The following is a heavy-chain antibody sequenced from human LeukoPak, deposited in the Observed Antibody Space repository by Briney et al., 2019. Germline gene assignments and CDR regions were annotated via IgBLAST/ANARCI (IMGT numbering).Heavy chain of an antibody. CDR3: ASHRRYTTGSEEFDY. D-gene: IGHD2/OR15-2a*01. Sequence: SETLSLTCTVSGGSISSSDYYGAGIRQPPGKGLECIGSIYYNGNTYYNPSLKSRVTISVDMSNNQFSLKLSSVTAADTAVYYCASHRRYTTGSEEFDYWGQGTLVTVSS. CDR1: GGSISSSDYY. CDR2: IYYNGNT. V-gene: IGHV4-39*01. J-gene: IGHJ4*02.